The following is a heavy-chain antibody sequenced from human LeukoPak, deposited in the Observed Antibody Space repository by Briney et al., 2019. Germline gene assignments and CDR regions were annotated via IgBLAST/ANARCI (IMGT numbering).Heavy chain of an antibody. J-gene: IGHJ6*03. D-gene: IGHD1-26*01. CDR1: GGSFSGYY. CDR2: INHSGST. V-gene: IGHV4-34*01. Sequence: SETLSLTCAVYGGSFSGYYWSWIRQPPGKGLEWIGEINHSGSTNYNPSLKGRVTISVDTSKNQFSLKLSSVTAADTAVYYCARGWGSGSYSYYYYYMDVWGKGTTVTVSS. CDR3: ARGWGSGSYSYYYYYMDV.